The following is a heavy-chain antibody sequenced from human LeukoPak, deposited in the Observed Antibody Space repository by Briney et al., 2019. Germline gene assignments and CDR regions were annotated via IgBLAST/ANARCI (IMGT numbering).Heavy chain of an antibody. V-gene: IGHV5-10-1*01. Sequence: PGGSLKISCKGSGYSFTSYWISRVRQMPGKGLEWRGRIDPSDSYTNYSPPFQGHVNISADKRISTAYLQWSSLKASDTAMYYCARHSAGIVVAGKWGQGTLVTVSS. CDR2: IDPSDSYT. D-gene: IGHD6-19*01. CDR3: ARHSAGIVVAGK. CDR1: GYSFTSYW. J-gene: IGHJ4*02.